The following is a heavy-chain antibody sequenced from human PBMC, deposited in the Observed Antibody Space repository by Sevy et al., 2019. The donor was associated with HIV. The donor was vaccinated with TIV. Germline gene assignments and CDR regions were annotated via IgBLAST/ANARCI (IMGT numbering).Heavy chain of an antibody. CDR2: IKCKCDGGKT. CDR3: ATGGYYFDY. Sequence: GGSLRLSCTTSGFIFSNAWMNWVRQAPGKGLEWVGRIKCKCDGGKTDYAAPVKGGCTVSRDDSKTTVYLKMSSLKAEDIAIYYCATGGYYFDYWGQGTLVTVSS. V-gene: IGHV3-15*07. D-gene: IGHD3-22*01. J-gene: IGHJ4*02. CDR1: GFIFSNAW.